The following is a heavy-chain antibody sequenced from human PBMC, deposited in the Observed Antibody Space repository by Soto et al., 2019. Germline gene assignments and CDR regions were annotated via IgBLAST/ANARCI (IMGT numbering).Heavy chain of an antibody. CDR3: ARGYAKMYYDYIWGSYRYTPYFQH. Sequence: SETLSLTCAVYGGSFSGYYWSWIRQPPGKGLEWIGEINHSGSTNYNPSLKSRVTISVDTSKNQFSLKLSSVTAADTAVYYCARGYAKMYYDYIWGSYRYTPYFQHWGQGTLVTVSS. CDR2: INHSGST. CDR1: GGSFSGYY. D-gene: IGHD3-16*02. J-gene: IGHJ1*01. V-gene: IGHV4-34*01.